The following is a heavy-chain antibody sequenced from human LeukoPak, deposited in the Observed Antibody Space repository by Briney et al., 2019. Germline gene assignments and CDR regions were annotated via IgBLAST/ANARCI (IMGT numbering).Heavy chain of an antibody. V-gene: IGHV3-53*01. J-gene: IGHJ6*02. Sequence: GWSLRLSCAASGLSISDNYMSWVRQAPGKGLEWVSIIHSGGNIYYADSVKGRFTISRDNSKNTLYLQMKSLRAEDTAVYYCARDRGYAMDVWGQGTTVTVSS. CDR2: IHSGGNI. CDR1: GLSISDNY. D-gene: IGHD1-1*01. CDR3: ARDRGYAMDV.